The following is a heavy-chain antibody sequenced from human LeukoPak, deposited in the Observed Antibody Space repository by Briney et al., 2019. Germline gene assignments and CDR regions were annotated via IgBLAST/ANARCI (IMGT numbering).Heavy chain of an antibody. CDR2: INRSGST. D-gene: IGHD2-2*01. V-gene: IGHV4-34*01. CDR1: GGSFSGYY. CDR3: ARGVPHCYGVYFYYYMDV. J-gene: IGHJ6*03. Sequence: PSETLSLTCAVYGGSFSGYYWSWIRQPPGNGLEWIGEINRSGSTNYNPSLKSRVTISVDTSNNQFSLNLSSVTAADTAVYYCARGVPHCYGVYFYYYMDVWGKGTTVTVS.